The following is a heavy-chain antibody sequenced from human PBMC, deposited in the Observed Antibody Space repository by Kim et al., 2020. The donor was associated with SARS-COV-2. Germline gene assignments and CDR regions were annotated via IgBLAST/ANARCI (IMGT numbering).Heavy chain of an antibody. D-gene: IGHD5-18*01. J-gene: IGHJ1*01. CDR2: T. V-gene: IGHV3-72*01. Sequence: TEYAASVKGRFTISRDDSKNSLYLQMNSLNTEDTAVYYCARASVTTGYFPHWGQGTLVTVSS. CDR3: ARASVTTGYFPH.